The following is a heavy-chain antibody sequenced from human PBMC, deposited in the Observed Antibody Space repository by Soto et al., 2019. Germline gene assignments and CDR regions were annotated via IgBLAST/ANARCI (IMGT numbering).Heavy chain of an antibody. Sequence: GGSLRLSCAASGFTFSTYSLNWVRQAPGKGLEWVSSINSRSSYIFYADSVKGRFTISRDNAKNSLYLQMNSLRAEDTAVYYCARDPSDLWEPDQYFRHWGQGTLVTVSS. D-gene: IGHD1-26*01. CDR1: GFTFSTYS. V-gene: IGHV3-21*01. CDR2: INSRSSYI. CDR3: ARDPSDLWEPDQYFRH. J-gene: IGHJ1*01.